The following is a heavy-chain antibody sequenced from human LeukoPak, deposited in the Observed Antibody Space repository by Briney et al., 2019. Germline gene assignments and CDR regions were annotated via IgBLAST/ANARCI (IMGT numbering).Heavy chain of an antibody. CDR3: AAEGAMGFDY. D-gene: IGHD5-18*01. CDR2: ISSSGGTT. Sequence: GRSLRLSCAASGFTFSSYAMSWVRQAPGKGLEWVSVISSSGGTTYYADSVKGRFTISRDNSKNTLYLQMNSLRAEDTAVYYCAAEGAMGFDYWGQGTLVTVSS. CDR1: GFTFSSYA. V-gene: IGHV3-23*01. J-gene: IGHJ4*02.